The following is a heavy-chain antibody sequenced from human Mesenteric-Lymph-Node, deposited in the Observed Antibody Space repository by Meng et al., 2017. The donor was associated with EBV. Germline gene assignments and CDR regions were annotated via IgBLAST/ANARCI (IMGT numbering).Heavy chain of an antibody. V-gene: IGHV4-39*01. D-gene: IGHD3-22*01. Sequence: GGGPGGVGAAGGRCLAGSGAGGSVASTSYYWVWIRQPRGRGLEWIGSISYSGSTYYNPSLKSRVTISVDTPKNQFSLKLRSVTATDTAVYYCARADYYDTSGNLDFWGQGTLVTVSS. CDR1: GGSVASTSYY. CDR2: ISYSGST. J-gene: IGHJ4*02. CDR3: ARADYYDTSGNLDF.